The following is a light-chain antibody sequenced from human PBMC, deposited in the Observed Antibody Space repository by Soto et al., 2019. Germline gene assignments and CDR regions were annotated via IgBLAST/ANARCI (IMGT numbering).Light chain of an antibody. V-gene: IGLV1-44*01. CDR3: AAWDDSLDGRVV. J-gene: IGLJ2*01. Sequence: QSVLTQPPSASGTPGQRVTISCSGSSCNIGSNTVHWYQQLPGSAPKLLIYSNNVRPSGVPDRFSGSISGTSASLAISGLQSEDEADYYCAAWDDSLDGRVVFGGGTKLTVL. CDR2: SNN. CDR1: SCNIGSNT.